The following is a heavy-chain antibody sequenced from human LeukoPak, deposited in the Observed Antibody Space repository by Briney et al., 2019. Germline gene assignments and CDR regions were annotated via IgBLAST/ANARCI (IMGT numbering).Heavy chain of an antibody. D-gene: IGHD3-3*01. Sequence: GGSLRLSCAASGFTFSYYSMNWVRQAPGKGLEWISYISSSSSSGTTIRYADSVKGRFTISRDNAKNSLYLQMNSLRAEDTAVYHCVRDSFQWSGDYWGQGTLVTVSS. CDR3: VRDSFQWSGDY. CDR1: GFTFSYYS. CDR2: ISSSSSSGTTI. J-gene: IGHJ4*02. V-gene: IGHV3-48*04.